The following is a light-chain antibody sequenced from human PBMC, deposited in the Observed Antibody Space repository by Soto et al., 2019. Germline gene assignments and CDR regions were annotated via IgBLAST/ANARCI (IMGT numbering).Light chain of an antibody. CDR2: QAS. CDR1: QSVSTS. Sequence: DIQMTQSPSTLSASVGDRLTITCRASQSVSTSLAWYQQKPGIAPKLLIYQASSLENGVPSRFSGSGSGTEFTLTISSLRPDDFATYYCQQYNSYRTFGQGTKVEIK. CDR3: QQYNSYRT. J-gene: IGKJ1*01. V-gene: IGKV1-5*03.